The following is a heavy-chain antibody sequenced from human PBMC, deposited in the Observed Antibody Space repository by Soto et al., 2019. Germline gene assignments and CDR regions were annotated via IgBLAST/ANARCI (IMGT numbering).Heavy chain of an antibody. CDR1: GYTFTNYA. Sequence: QVQLVQSGAEVKKPGASVKVSCKASGYTFTNYAIHWVRQGPGQRLEWMGWINAGNAKTKYSQKFQGRVTISRDTSASTAYMELTTLRAEDTAVYYCARDVAVAGNANFDYWGQGTLVTGSS. V-gene: IGHV1-3*01. CDR3: ARDVAVAGNANFDY. J-gene: IGHJ4*02. D-gene: IGHD6-19*01. CDR2: INAGNAKT.